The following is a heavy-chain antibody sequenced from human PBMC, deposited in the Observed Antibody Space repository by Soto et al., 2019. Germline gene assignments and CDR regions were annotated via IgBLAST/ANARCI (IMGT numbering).Heavy chain of an antibody. Sequence: EVQLVESGGGLIQPGGSLRLSCAASGFTFGNYWMHWVRQSPGKGLVWVSSVNGDGSSTTYADSVEGRFTVSRDSAKNTLHLQMNSLIVDDTAVYYCVRHAGHRGDYWGQGTLVTVSS. D-gene: IGHD3-10*01. CDR2: VNGDGSST. V-gene: IGHV3-74*03. J-gene: IGHJ4*02. CDR1: GFTFGNYW. CDR3: VRHAGHRGDY.